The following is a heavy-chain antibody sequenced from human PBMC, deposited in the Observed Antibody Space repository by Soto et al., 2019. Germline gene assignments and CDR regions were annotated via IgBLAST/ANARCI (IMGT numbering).Heavy chain of an antibody. CDR2: INNGGSSI. CDR1: GFTFSDSY. J-gene: IGHJ5*02. Sequence: QVQLVESGGGLVKPGGSLRLSCAASGFTFSDSYMTWIRQAPGKGLEWVSSINNGGSSIFYADSIKGRFTISRDNAKNSLLLQLNGLRAEDTAVYYCARVVTIVRWAGFDPWGQGTLVTVSS. D-gene: IGHD3-9*01. V-gene: IGHV3-11*01. CDR3: ARVVTIVRWAGFDP.